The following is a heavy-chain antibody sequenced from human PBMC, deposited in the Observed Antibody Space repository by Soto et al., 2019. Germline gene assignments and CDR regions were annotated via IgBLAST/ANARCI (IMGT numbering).Heavy chain of an antibody. CDR3: ATVRGYSGYALTNWFDP. D-gene: IGHD5-12*01. Sequence: GASVKVSCKTSGYTFSNYGINWVRQAPGQGLEWMGGFDPEDGETIYAQKFQGRVTMTEDTSTDTAYMELSSLRSEDTAVYYCATVRGYSGYALTNWFDPWGQGTLVTVSS. V-gene: IGHV1-24*01. CDR2: FDPEDGET. J-gene: IGHJ5*02. CDR1: GYTFSNYG.